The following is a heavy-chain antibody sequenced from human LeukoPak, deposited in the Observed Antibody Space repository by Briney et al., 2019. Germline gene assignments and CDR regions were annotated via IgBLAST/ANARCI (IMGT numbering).Heavy chain of an antibody. J-gene: IGHJ4*02. Sequence: XSVTVSCKASGFTFTDDYMHWGRLAPGQGLEWMGYINPHSGVTSCPQKFRGRVTLTTDTSISAAYMELSSLISDDTAMYYCVREGITKAFDLWGQGALVTVSS. D-gene: IGHD1-14*01. CDR2: INPHSGVT. V-gene: IGHV1-2*02. CDR1: GFTFTDDY. CDR3: VREGITKAFDL.